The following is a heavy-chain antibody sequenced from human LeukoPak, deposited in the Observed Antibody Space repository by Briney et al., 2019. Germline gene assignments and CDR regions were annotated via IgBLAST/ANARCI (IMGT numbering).Heavy chain of an antibody. CDR2: IWFDGSNK. V-gene: IGHV3-33*01. D-gene: IGHD3-22*01. CDR1: GFTFTTYA. J-gene: IGHJ4*02. Sequence: PGWSLRLSCAASGFTFTTYAVHWVRQAPGKGLEWVAVIWFDGSNKFYSDSVRGRFTISRDNSKNTLYLQMNSLRAEDTAVYYCARSDTYDRALGYWGQGTLVTVSS. CDR3: ARSDTYDRALGY.